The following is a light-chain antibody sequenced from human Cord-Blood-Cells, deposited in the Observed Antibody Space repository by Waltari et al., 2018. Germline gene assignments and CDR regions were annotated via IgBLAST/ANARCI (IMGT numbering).Light chain of an antibody. Sequence: DIQMTQSHSTLSASVGDRVTITCRASQSISSWLAWYQQKPGKAPKLLIYKASSLESGVPSRFSGSGSGTEFTLTISSLQPDDFATYYCQQYNSSTWTFGQGTKVEIK. V-gene: IGKV1-5*03. J-gene: IGKJ1*01. CDR2: KAS. CDR3: QQYNSSTWT. CDR1: QSISSW.